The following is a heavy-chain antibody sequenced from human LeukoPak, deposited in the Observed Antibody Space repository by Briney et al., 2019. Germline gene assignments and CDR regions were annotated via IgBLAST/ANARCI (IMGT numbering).Heavy chain of an antibody. V-gene: IGHV4-39*07. CDR3: ARDTTVTPFDY. Sequence: TSETLSLTCTVSGGSISSSSYYWGWIRQPPGKGLEWIGSIYYSGSTYYNPSLKSRVTISVDTSKNQFSLKLSSVTAADTAVYYCARDTTVTPFDYCGQGTLVTVSS. J-gene: IGHJ4*02. CDR2: IYYSGST. CDR1: GGSISSSSYY. D-gene: IGHD4-11*01.